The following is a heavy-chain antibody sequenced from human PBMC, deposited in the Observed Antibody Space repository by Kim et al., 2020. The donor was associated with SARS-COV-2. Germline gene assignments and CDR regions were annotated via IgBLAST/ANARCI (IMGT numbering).Heavy chain of an antibody. CDR2: SVGST. CDR3: VVFGMDV. V-gene: IGHV1-46*01. J-gene: IGHJ6*02. Sequence: SVGSTSYAQKFQGRVTMNRDTSTSTVYMELSSLRSEDTAVYYCVVFGMDVWGQGTTVTVSS.